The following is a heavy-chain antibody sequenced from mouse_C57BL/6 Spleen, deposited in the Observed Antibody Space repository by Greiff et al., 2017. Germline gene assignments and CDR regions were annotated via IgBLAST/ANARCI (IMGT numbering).Heavy chain of an antibody. CDR2: IYPGNSDT. CDR3: TRDTTVVANLDY. V-gene: IGHV1-5*01. Sequence: VQLQQSGTVLARPWASVKMSCKTSGYTFTSYWMHWVKQRPGQGLLWIGAIYPGNSDTSYNQKFKGKAKLTAVTSASTAYMELSSLTNEDSEVYYCTRDTTVVANLDYWGQGTTLTVSS. D-gene: IGHD1-1*01. CDR1: GYTFTSYW. J-gene: IGHJ2*01.